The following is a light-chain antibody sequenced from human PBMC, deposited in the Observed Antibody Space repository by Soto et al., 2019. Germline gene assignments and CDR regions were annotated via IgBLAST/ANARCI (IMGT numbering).Light chain of an antibody. CDR2: AAS. J-gene: IGKJ2*01. CDR1: QSISSY. CDR3: QQSYSTLP. V-gene: IGKV1-39*01. Sequence: DIQMTQSPSSLSASVGDRVTITCRASQSISSYLNWYQQKPGKAPKLLIYAASSLQSGVPLRFSGSGSGTDFTLTISSLQPEDFATYYCQQSYSTLPFGQGTKLEIK.